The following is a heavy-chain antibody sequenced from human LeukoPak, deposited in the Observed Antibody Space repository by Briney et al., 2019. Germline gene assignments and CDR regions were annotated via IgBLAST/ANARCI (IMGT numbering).Heavy chain of an antibody. V-gene: IGHV1-18*01. J-gene: IGHJ4*01. CDR2: ISAYNGNT. Sequence: ASVKVSCKASGYIFNTYGIDWVRQAPGQGLEWMGWISAYNGNTIYAQQFQGRVTMTTDTSTSTAYMELRSLTSDDTAVYYCARGVASWEPDYFDISGYYYFDYWGQGTLVTVSS. CDR3: ARGVASWEPDYFDISGYYYFDY. D-gene: IGHD3-22*01. CDR1: GYIFNTYG.